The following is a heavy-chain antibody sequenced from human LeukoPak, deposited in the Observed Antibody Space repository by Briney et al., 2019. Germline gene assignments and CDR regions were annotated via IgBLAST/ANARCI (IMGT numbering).Heavy chain of an antibody. CDR2: INHSGST. Sequence: RSSETLSLTCAVYGGSFSDYYWSWIRQPPGKGLEWIGEINHSGSTNYNPSLKSRVTISVDTSKNQFSLKLSSVTAADTAVYYCAREDPNPSSRANFDYWGQGTLVTVSS. CDR3: AREDPNPSSRANFDY. D-gene: IGHD6-6*01. V-gene: IGHV4-34*01. CDR1: GGSFSDYY. J-gene: IGHJ4*02.